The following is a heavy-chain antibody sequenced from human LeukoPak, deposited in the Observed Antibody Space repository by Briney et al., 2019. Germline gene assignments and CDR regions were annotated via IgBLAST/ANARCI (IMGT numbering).Heavy chain of an antibody. Sequence: SVKVSCKASGGTFSSYAISWVRQAPGQGLEWMGGIIPIFGTANYAQKFQGRVTITADESTSTAYMELSSLRSKDTAVYYCARVDQLGYCSSTSCYVFDCWGQGTLVTVSS. CDR1: GGTFSSYA. CDR3: ARVDQLGYCSSTSCYVFDC. J-gene: IGHJ4*02. CDR2: IIPIFGTA. V-gene: IGHV1-69*13. D-gene: IGHD2-2*01.